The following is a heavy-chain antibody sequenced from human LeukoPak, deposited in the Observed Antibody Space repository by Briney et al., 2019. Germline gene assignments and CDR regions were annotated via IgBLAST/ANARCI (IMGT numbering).Heavy chain of an antibody. Sequence: GGSLRRSCAASGFTFSSYSMNWVRQAPGKGLKWVSYISSSSSTIYYADSVKGRFAISRDNAKNSLYLQMNSLRAEDTAVYYCSSSGSYNDYWGQGTLFNVSS. CDR3: SSSGSYNDY. D-gene: IGHD1-26*01. CDR1: GFTFSSYS. J-gene: IGHJ4*02. CDR2: ISSSSSTI. V-gene: IGHV3-48*01.